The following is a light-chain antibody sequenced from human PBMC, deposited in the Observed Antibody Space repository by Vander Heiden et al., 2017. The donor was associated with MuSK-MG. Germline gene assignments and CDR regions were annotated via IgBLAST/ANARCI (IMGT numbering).Light chain of an antibody. CDR3: VPWDDSLNGPVV. V-gene: IGLV1-44*01. CDR1: SSNIGSNT. J-gene: IGLJ2*01. Sequence: QSVLTQPPSASGTPGQRVTISCSGSSSNIGSNTVNWYQQLPGTAPKLLIYSNNQRPSGVPDRFSGSKSGTSASLAISGLQSEDEADYYCVPWDDSLNGPVVFGGGTKLTVL. CDR2: SNN.